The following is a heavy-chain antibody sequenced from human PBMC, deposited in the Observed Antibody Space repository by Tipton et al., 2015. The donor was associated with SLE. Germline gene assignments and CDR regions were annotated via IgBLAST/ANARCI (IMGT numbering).Heavy chain of an antibody. CDR2: ISGSGGST. Sequence: GSLRLSCAASGFTFSSYAMSWVRQAPGKGLEWVSAISGSGGSTYYADSVKGRFTISRDNSKNTLYLQMNSLRAEDTAVYYCVRGVATSSCFDYWGQGTLVTVSS. CDR1: GFTFSSYA. V-gene: IGHV3-23*01. J-gene: IGHJ4*02. D-gene: IGHD5-24*01. CDR3: VRGVATSSCFDY.